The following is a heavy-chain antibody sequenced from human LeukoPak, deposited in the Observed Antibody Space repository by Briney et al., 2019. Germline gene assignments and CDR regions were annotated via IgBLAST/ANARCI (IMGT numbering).Heavy chain of an antibody. Sequence: GGSLRLFCAASGFTFSSYSMHWVRQAPGKGLEWVALISYDGSNKYCADSVKGRFTISRDNSKNALYLQMNSLRTEDTAVYYCAKDYYDDAFDIWGQGTMVTVSS. CDR3: AKDYYDDAFDI. J-gene: IGHJ3*02. CDR2: ISYDGSNK. CDR1: GFTFSSYS. D-gene: IGHD3-22*01. V-gene: IGHV3-30*18.